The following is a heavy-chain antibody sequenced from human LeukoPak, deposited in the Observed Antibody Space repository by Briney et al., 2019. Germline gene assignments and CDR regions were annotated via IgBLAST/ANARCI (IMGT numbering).Heavy chain of an antibody. CDR2: IYYGGST. V-gene: IGHV4-59*12. J-gene: IGHJ4*02. D-gene: IGHD6-25*01. CDR3: ARDTASRSGGDFDF. Sequence: SETLSLTCTVSGGSISGYYWNWIRQPPGKGLEWVAYIYYGGSTVYNPSLRGRVTISVDPSKNQLSLVLRSVTAANTAVYYCARDTASRSGGDFDFWGQGTLVTVSS. CDR1: GGSISGYY.